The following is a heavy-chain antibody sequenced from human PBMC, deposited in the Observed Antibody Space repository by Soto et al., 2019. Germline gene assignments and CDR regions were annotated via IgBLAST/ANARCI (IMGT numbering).Heavy chain of an antibody. Sequence: RLSCAASGLTFSSYGMHWFRQAPGKGLEWVAVISYDGSNKYYADSVKGRFTISRDNSKNTLYLQMNSLRAEDTAVYYCAKDPRPYCSGGSCYSNWFDPWGQGTLVTVSS. CDR1: GLTFSSYG. CDR3: AKDPRPYCSGGSCYSNWFDP. D-gene: IGHD2-15*01. CDR2: ISYDGSNK. V-gene: IGHV3-30*18. J-gene: IGHJ5*02.